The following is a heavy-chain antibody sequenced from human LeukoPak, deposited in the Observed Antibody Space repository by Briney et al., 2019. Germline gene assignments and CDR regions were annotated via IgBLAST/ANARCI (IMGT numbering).Heavy chain of an antibody. J-gene: IGHJ4*02. CDR1: SGSISSSNYY. CDR3: ARWESNYLDY. D-gene: IGHD1-26*01. Sequence: PSETLSLTCTVSSGSISSSNYYWGWIRQPPGKGLEWIGSIYYSGSAYYNPSLKSRVTISIDTSKNQFSLKLSSVTAADTAVYYCARWESNYLDYWGQGTLVTVSS. V-gene: IGHV4-39*01. CDR2: IYYSGSA.